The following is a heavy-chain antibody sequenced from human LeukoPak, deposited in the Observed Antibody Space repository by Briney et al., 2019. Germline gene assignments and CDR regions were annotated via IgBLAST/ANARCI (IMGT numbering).Heavy chain of an antibody. Sequence: PGGSLRLSCSASGFTFSSYAMHWVRQAPGKGLEYVSAISTNGGSTYYADSVKGRFTMSRDNSKNTLYLQMSSLRAEDTAVYYCAKSLYKTGGYRGQGTLVTVSS. J-gene: IGHJ4*02. CDR1: GFTFSSYA. V-gene: IGHV3-64D*06. CDR2: ISTNGGST. CDR3: AKSLYKTGGY. D-gene: IGHD2-2*02.